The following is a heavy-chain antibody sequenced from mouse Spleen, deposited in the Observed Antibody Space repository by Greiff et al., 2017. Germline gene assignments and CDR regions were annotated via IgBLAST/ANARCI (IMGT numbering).Heavy chain of an antibody. CDR2: IHPNSGST. D-gene: IGHD2-1*01. Sequence: VQLQQPGAELVKPGASVKLSCKASGYTFTSYWMHWVKQRPGQGLEWIGMIHPNSGSTNYNEKFKSKATLTVDKSSSTAYMQLSSLTSEDSAVYYCARSDYYGNPTHYFDYWGQGTTLTVSS. V-gene: IGHV1-64*01. J-gene: IGHJ2*01. CDR1: GYTFTSYW. CDR3: ARSDYYGNPTHYFDY.